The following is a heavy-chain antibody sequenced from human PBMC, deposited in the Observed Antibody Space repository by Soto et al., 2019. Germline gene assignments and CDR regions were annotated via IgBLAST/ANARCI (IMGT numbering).Heavy chain of an antibody. V-gene: IGHV1-3*01. CDR2: INAGNGNT. CDR3: AKDSSLSSGYSSGWYVSGPFDY. D-gene: IGHD6-19*01. CDR1: GYTFTSYA. Sequence: ASVKVSCKASGYTFTSYAMHWVRQAPGQRLEWMGWINAGNGNTKYSQKFQGRFTISRDNSKNTLYLQMNSLRAEDTAVYYCAKDSSLSSGYSSGWYVSGPFDYWGQGTLVTVSS. J-gene: IGHJ4*02.